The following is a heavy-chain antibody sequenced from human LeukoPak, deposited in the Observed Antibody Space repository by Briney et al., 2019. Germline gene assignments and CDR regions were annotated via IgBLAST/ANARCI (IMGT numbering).Heavy chain of an antibody. CDR3: ASPRGLGIYYFDY. J-gene: IGHJ4*02. CDR2: ISYDGSNK. V-gene: IGHV3-30-3*01. D-gene: IGHD3-16*01. Sequence: GRSLRLSCAASGFTFSSYAMHWVRQAPGKGLEWVAVISYDGSNKYYADSVKGRFTISRDNSKNTLYLQMNSLRAEDTAVYYCASPRGLGIYYFDYWGQGTLVTVSS. CDR1: GFTFSSYA.